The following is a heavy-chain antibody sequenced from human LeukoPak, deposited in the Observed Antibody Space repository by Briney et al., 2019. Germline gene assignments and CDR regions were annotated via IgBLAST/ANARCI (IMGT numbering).Heavy chain of an antibody. J-gene: IGHJ4*02. CDR2: ISSSGSTI. Sequence: GGSLRLSCAASGFTSSNYAMNWVRQAPGKGLEWVSYISSSGSTIYYADSVKGRFTISRDNAKNSLYLQMNSLRAEDTAVYYCAREAAAAGNKQIDYWGQGTLVTVSS. CDR1: GFTSSNYA. CDR3: AREAAAAGNKQIDY. D-gene: IGHD6-13*01. V-gene: IGHV3-48*03.